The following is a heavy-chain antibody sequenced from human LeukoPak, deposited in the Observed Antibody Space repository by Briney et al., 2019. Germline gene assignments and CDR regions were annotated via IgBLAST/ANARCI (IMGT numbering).Heavy chain of an antibody. CDR3: AKDRGIGYGASLDY. CDR1: GFTFDDYA. CDR2: ISWNSGSI. Sequence: PGGSLRLSCAASGFTFDDYAMHWVRQAPGKGLEWVSGISWNSGSIGYADSVKGRFTISRDNAKNSLYLQMNSLRAEDTALYYCAKDRGIGYGASLDYWGQGTLVTVSS. V-gene: IGHV3-9*01. D-gene: IGHD4-17*01. J-gene: IGHJ4*02.